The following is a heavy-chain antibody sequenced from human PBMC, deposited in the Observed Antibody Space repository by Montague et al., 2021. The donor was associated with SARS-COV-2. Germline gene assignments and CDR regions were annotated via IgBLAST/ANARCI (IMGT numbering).Heavy chain of an antibody. CDR3: ARCDPQTLTLIGLRGKSASDY. J-gene: IGHJ4*02. D-gene: IGHD4-23*01. CDR1: GGSFSGYY. V-gene: IGHV4-34*01. Sequence: SETLSLTCAVYGGSFSGYYWSWIRQSPAKGLEWIAEINHSGTTNYNFNPSLRRRVIISVDPSKSQFYLKLSSVTAADTGVYYCARCDPQTLTLIGLRGKSASDYWGQGTLVTVST. CDR2: INHSGTT.